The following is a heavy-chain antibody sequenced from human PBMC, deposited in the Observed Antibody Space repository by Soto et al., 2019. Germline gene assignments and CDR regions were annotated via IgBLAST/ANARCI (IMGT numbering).Heavy chain of an antibody. J-gene: IGHJ5*02. V-gene: IGHV4-59*01. CDR2: IYYSGST. D-gene: IGHD2-2*01. CDR3: ARAGDIVVANGCFDP. Sequence: SETLSLTCAVSGGSISSYYWCWIRQPPGKGLEWIGYIYYSGSTNYNPSLKSRVTISVDTSKNQFSLKLSSVTAADTAVYYCARAGDIVVANGCFDPWGQGTLVTVSS. CDR1: GGSISSYY.